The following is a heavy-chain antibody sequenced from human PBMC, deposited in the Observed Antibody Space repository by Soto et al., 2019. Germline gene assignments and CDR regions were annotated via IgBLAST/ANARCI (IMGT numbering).Heavy chain of an antibody. Sequence: GGSLRLSCVASGFTFSNYAMSWVRQAPGKGLEWVSATSGSGDRTYYAHSVKGRFTISRDNSKDTLYLQMNGLRAEDTAVYYCAKDRSPDDSLPFDVWGQGTMVTVSS. CDR2: TSGSGDRT. J-gene: IGHJ3*01. CDR1: GFTFSNYA. D-gene: IGHD3-9*01. CDR3: AKDRSPDDSLPFDV. V-gene: IGHV3-23*01.